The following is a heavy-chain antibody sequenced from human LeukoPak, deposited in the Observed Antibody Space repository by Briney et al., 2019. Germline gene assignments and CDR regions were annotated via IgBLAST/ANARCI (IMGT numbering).Heavy chain of an antibody. CDR1: GGSISSYY. CDR3: ARIGYSGSYFDY. CDR2: IHYSGST. Sequence: SETLSLTCTVSGGSISSYYWSWIRQPPGKGLEWIGYIHYSGSTNYNPSLKSRVTISVDTSKNQFSLKLSSVPAADTAVYYCARIGYSGSYFDYWGQGTLVTVSS. D-gene: IGHD1-26*01. J-gene: IGHJ4*02. V-gene: IGHV4-59*08.